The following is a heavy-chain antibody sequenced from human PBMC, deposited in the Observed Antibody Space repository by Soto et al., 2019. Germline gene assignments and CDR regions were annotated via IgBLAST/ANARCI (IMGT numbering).Heavy chain of an antibody. Sequence: GESLKISCAASGFTFSSYWMHWVRQAPGKGLVWVSRINSDGSSTSYADSVKGRFTISRDNAKNTLYLQMNSLRAEDTAVYYCARVGYYDFWSGYYEGDAFDIWGQGTMVTVSS. V-gene: IGHV3-74*01. J-gene: IGHJ3*02. CDR2: INSDGSST. D-gene: IGHD3-3*01. CDR1: GFTFSSYW. CDR3: ARVGYYDFWSGYYEGDAFDI.